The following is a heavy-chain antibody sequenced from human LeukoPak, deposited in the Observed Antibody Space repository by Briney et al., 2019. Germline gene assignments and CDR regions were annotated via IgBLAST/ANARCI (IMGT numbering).Heavy chain of an antibody. V-gene: IGHV4-30-4*01. CDR2: IYYSGST. J-gene: IGHJ5*02. CDR1: GGSISSGDYS. D-gene: IGHD2-8*01. Sequence: SQTLSLTCTVSGGSISSGDYSWSWIRQPPGKGLEWIGYIYYSGSTYYNPSLKSRVTISVDTSKNQFSLKLSSVTAADTAVYYCAREAPGLMVYATKWGYNWFDPWGQGTLVTVSS. CDR3: AREAPGLMVYATKWGYNWFDP.